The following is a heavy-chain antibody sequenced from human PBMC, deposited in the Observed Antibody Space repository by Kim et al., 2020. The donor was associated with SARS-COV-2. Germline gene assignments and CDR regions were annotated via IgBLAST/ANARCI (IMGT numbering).Heavy chain of an antibody. J-gene: IGHJ1*01. V-gene: IGHV3-11*01. Sequence: IQYADSVTGRFTISRDNDKKSLSMQMNRLTTEDTAVYYCMRAPNNWGQGTLVTVSS. CDR3: MRAPNN. CDR2: I.